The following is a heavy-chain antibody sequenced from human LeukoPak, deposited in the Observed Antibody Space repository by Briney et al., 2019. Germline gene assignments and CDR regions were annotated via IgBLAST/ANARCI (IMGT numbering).Heavy chain of an antibody. CDR1: GDSISSGAYY. V-gene: IGHV4-31*03. CDR3: ARDGDSSGSDAFDI. D-gene: IGHD3-22*01. CDR2: FYYSGST. J-gene: IGHJ3*02. Sequence: SETLSLTCTVSGDSISSGAYYWSWIRQPPGKGLEWIGYFYYSGSTYYNPSLKSRVTISVDTSKNQFSLKLSSVTAADTAVYYCARDGDSSGSDAFDIWGQGTMVTVSS.